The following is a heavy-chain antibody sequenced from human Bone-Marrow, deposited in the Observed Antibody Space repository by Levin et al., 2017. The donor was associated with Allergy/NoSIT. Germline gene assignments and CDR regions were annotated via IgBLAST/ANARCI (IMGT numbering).Heavy chain of an antibody. D-gene: IGHD1-26*01. CDR1: GFNFKTAW. J-gene: IGHJ1*01. CDR3: VAVPGGGASPDH. CDR2: IQSRADGGTR. Sequence: PGGSLRLSCAASGFNFKTAWMNWVRQSPGTGPEWVARIQSRADGGTREYAAPVEGRFTISRDDSKGMLYLQMNSLQVEDSAVYYCVAVPGGGASPDHWGQGIQVSVSS. V-gene: IGHV3-15*07.